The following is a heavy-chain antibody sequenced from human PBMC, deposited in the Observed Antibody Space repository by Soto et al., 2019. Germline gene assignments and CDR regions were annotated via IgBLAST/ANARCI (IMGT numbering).Heavy chain of an antibody. CDR1: GGSISSYY. CDR2: IYYSGST. D-gene: IGHD1-7*01. CDR3: ARATVTTYYYYYMDV. J-gene: IGHJ6*03. Sequence: SSETLSLTCTVSGGSISSYYWSWIRQPPGKGLEWIGYIYYSGSTNYNPSLKSRVTISVDTSKNQFSLKLSSVTAADTAVYYCARATVTTYYYYYMDVRGKGTTVTVSS. V-gene: IGHV4-59*01.